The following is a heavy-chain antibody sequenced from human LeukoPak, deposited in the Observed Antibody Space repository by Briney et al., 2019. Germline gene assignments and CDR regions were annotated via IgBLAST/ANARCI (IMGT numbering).Heavy chain of an antibody. CDR2: ISSSSSYI. Sequence: GGSLRLSCAASGFTLSSYSMNWVRQAPGKGLEWVSSISSSSSYIYYADSVKGRFTISRDNAKNSLYLQMNSLRAEDTAVYYCARDWNGSGSYYNEPFDPWGQGTLVAVSS. D-gene: IGHD3-10*01. V-gene: IGHV3-21*01. J-gene: IGHJ5*02. CDR1: GFTLSSYS. CDR3: ARDWNGSGSYYNEPFDP.